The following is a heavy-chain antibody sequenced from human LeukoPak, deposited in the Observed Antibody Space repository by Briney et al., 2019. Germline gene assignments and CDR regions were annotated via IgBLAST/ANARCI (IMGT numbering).Heavy chain of an antibody. Sequence: GGSLRLSCAASGFTFSSYAMSWVRQAPGKGLEWVSAISGSGGSTYYADSVKGRFTISRDNSKNTLYLQMNSLRAEDTAVYYCANWGLDYDFRSGYYTGILHDAFDIWGQGTMVTVSS. J-gene: IGHJ3*02. D-gene: IGHD3-3*01. CDR1: GFTFSSYA. V-gene: IGHV3-23*01. CDR2: ISGSGGST. CDR3: ANWGLDYDFRSGYYTGILHDAFDI.